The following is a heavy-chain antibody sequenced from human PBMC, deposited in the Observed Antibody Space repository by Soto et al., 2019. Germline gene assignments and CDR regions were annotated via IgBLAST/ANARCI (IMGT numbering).Heavy chain of an antibody. D-gene: IGHD7-27*01. CDR1: GGSISSGGYY. CDR3: ARDGDYYYYYMDV. V-gene: IGHV4-31*03. CDR2: IYYSGST. Sequence: TLSLTCTVSGGSISSGGYYWSWIRQHPGKELEWIGYIYYSGSTYYNPSHKSRVTISVDTSKNQFSLKLSSVTAADTAVYYCARDGDYYYYYMDVWGKGTTVTVSS. J-gene: IGHJ6*03.